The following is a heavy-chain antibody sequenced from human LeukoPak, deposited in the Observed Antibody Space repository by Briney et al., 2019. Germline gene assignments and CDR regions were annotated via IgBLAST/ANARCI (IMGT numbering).Heavy chain of an antibody. J-gene: IGHJ4*02. V-gene: IGHV1-2*02. CDR1: GHTFTDYY. CDR3: ATSHSSGWADY. Sequence: ASVKVSSKASGHTFTDYYMHWVRQAPGQGLEWMGWINPNSGDTDFAQKFQGRVTMTRDASVSTAYMDLSSLSSDDTALYYCATSHSSGWADYWGQGTLVTVSS. D-gene: IGHD6-19*01. CDR2: INPNSGDT.